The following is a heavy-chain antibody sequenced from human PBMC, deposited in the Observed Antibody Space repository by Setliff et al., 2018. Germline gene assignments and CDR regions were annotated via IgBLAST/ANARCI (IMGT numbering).Heavy chain of an antibody. V-gene: IGHV1-8*02. CDR1: GYTFTSYG. Sequence: ASVKVSCKASGYTFTSYGISWVRQATGQGLEWMGWMNPNSGNTGYAQKFQGRVTMTRNTSISTAYMELSSLRSEDTAVYYCARPMYDILTGPPYGMDVWGQGTTVTVSS. D-gene: IGHD3-9*01. J-gene: IGHJ6*02. CDR3: ARPMYDILTGPPYGMDV. CDR2: MNPNSGNT.